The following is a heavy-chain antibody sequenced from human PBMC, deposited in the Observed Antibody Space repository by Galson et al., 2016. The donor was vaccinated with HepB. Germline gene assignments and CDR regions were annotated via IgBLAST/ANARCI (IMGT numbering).Heavy chain of an antibody. CDR3: ARGGEESGGYPPYFDY. Sequence: QSGAEVTKPGESLKISRKGSGSSFAIYWIGWVRHMPGKGLEWMGIIYPGDSDTRYSPSFQGQVTISADKSNSTAYLQLSSLKASDTAMYYCARGGEESGGYPPYFDYWGQGTLVTVSS. CDR1: GSSFAIYW. J-gene: IGHJ4*02. D-gene: IGHD2-15*01. CDR2: IYPGDSDT. V-gene: IGHV5-51*01.